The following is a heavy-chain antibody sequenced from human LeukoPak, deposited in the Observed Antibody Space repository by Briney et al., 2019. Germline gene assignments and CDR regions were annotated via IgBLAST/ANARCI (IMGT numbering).Heavy chain of an antibody. CDR3: AKDGYGSGSYYQYFDS. CDR2: FLNRGGDT. CDR1: GFSVVTSP. J-gene: IGHJ4*02. Sequence: GGSLRLSCAASGFSVVTSPMSWLRQSPGKGLEWVSAFLNRGGDTYYADSVKGRCTISRDTSKNLLYLQMSSLRAEDTAVYYCAKDGYGSGSYYQYFDSWGQGTVVTVSS. V-gene: IGHV3-23*01. D-gene: IGHD3-10*01.